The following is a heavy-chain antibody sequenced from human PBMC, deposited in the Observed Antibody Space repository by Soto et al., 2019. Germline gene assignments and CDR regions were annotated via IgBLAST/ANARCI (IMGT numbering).Heavy chain of an antibody. J-gene: IGHJ5*02. CDR3: ARDPSGGYDFWSGYFSGFDP. Sequence: EVQLVESGGGLVKPGGSLRLSCAASGFTFSSYSMNWVRQAPGKGLEWVSSISSSSSYIYYADSVKGRFTISRDNAKNSLYLQMNSLRAEDTAVYYCARDPSGGYDFWSGYFSGFDPWGQGTLVTVSS. V-gene: IGHV3-21*01. CDR2: ISSSSSYI. D-gene: IGHD3-3*01. CDR1: GFTFSSYS.